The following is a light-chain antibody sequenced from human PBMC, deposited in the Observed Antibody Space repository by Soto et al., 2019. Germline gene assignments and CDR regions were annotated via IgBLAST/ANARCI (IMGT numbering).Light chain of an antibody. V-gene: IGLV2-14*01. CDR2: EVS. CDR3: SSSGRTTTFGV. J-gene: IGLJ1*01. CDR1: SSDIGGYNY. Sequence: QSALTQPASVSGSPGQSITISCTGTSSDIGGYNYVSWYQQHPGKAPKVVIYEVSNRPLGVSNRFSASKSCNTASLIISGLQADDEADYFCSSSGRTTTFGVFGTGTKLTVL.